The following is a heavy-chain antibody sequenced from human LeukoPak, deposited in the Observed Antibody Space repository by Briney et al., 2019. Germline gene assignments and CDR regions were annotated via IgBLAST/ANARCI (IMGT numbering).Heavy chain of an antibody. Sequence: GGSLRLSCAASGFTFSSYGMHWVRQAPGKGLEWVAFIRYDGSNKYYADSVKGRFTISRDNSKNTLYLQMNSLRAEDTAVYYCAKGERSGRSYYDYWGQGTLVTVSS. CDR2: IRYDGSNK. CDR1: GFTFSSYG. CDR3: AKGERSGRSYYDY. D-gene: IGHD3-3*01. J-gene: IGHJ4*02. V-gene: IGHV3-30*02.